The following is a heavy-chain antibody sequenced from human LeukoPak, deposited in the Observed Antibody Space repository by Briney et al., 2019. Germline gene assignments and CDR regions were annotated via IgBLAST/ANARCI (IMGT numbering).Heavy chain of an antibody. D-gene: IGHD3-10*01. CDR1: GYTFTSYG. CDR3: VRVEITMVRGPDRVDY. CDR2: ISAYNGNT. J-gene: IGHJ4*02. Sequence: ASVKVSCKASGYTFTSYGISWVRQAPGQGLEWMGWISAYNGNTNYAQKLQGRVTMTTDTSTSTAYMELRSLRSDDTAVYYCVRVEITMVRGPDRVDYWGQGTLVTVPS. V-gene: IGHV1-18*04.